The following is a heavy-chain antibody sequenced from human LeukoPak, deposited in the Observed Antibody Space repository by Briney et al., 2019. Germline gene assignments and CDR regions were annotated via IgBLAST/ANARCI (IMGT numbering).Heavy chain of an antibody. CDR3: ARDHRYSSSWPKYYYYYYMDV. CDR1: GGSISSSSYY. V-gene: IGHV4-39*07. Sequence: SETLSLTCTVSGGSISSSSYYWGWIRQPPGKGLEWIGSIYYSGSTYYNPSLKSRVTISVDTSKNQFSLKLSSVTAADTAVYYCARDHRYSSSWPKYYYYYYMDVWGKGTTVTVSS. CDR2: IYYSGST. D-gene: IGHD6-13*01. J-gene: IGHJ6*03.